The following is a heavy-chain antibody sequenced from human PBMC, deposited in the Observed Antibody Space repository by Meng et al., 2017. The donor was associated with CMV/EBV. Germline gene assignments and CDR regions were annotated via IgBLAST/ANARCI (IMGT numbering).Heavy chain of an antibody. CDR2: IIPIFGTA. CDR1: ESTFSGYA. Sequence: SVLVSCCASESTFSGYALSWLRQAPGQGLEWMGGIIPIFGTANYAQKFQGRVTITTDESTSTAYMELSSLRSEDTSVYYCASRLQPYYGMDVWGQGTTVTVSS. CDR3: ASRLQPYYGMDV. V-gene: IGHV1-69*05. J-gene: IGHJ6*02. D-gene: IGHD5-24*01.